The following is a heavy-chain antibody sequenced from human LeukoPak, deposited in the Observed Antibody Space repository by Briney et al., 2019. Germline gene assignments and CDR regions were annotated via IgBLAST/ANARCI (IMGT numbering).Heavy chain of an antibody. Sequence: SETLSLTCTVSGGSLSSYYWSWIRQPPGKGLEWIGYIYYSGSTNYNPSLKSRVTISVDTSKNQFSLKLSSVTAADTAVYYCARYYYDSSGYYSGFDYWGQGTLVTVSS. CDR1: GGSLSSYY. D-gene: IGHD3-22*01. CDR3: ARYYYDSSGYYSGFDY. V-gene: IGHV4-59*08. J-gene: IGHJ4*02. CDR2: IYYSGST.